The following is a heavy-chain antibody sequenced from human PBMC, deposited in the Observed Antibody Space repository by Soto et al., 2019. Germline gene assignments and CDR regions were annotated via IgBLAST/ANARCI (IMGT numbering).Heavy chain of an antibody. CDR3: AREPGRGIFGVVSWAQSYYGMDV. CDR1: GYTFTSYG. D-gene: IGHD3-3*01. J-gene: IGHJ6*02. V-gene: IGHV1-18*01. Sequence: AASVKVSCKASGYTFTSYGISCVRQAPGQGLEWMGWISAYNGNTNYAQKLQGRVTMTTDTSTSTAYMELRSLRSDDTAVYYCAREPGRGIFGVVSWAQSYYGMDVWGQGSTVTVSS. CDR2: ISAYNGNT.